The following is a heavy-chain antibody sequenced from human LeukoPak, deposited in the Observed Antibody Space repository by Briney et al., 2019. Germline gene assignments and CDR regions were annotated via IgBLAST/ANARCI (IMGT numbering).Heavy chain of an antibody. CDR2: ISSSGSTI. Sequence: GGSLRLSCAASGFTSSSYEMNWVRQAPGKGLEWVSYISSSGSTIYYADSVKGRFTISRDSAKNSLYLQMNSLRAEDTAVYYCARDSHLNSSSWYGGNDYWGQGTLVTVSS. CDR3: ARDSHLNSSSWYGGNDY. J-gene: IGHJ4*02. V-gene: IGHV3-48*03. D-gene: IGHD6-13*01. CDR1: GFTSSSYE.